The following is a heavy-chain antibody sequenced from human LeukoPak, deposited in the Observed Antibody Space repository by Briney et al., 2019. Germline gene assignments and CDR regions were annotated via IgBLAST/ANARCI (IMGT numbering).Heavy chain of an antibody. V-gene: IGHV4-31*03. D-gene: IGHD3-10*01. Sequence: PSQTLSLTCTVSGGSISSGGYYWSWIRQHPGKGLEWIGYIYYSGSTYYNPSLKSRVTISVDTSKNQFSLKLSSVTAADTAVYYCAGRGLWFGESNGKGFDYWGQGTLVTVSS. J-gene: IGHJ4*02. CDR1: GGSISSGGYY. CDR3: AGRGLWFGESNGKGFDY. CDR2: IYYSGST.